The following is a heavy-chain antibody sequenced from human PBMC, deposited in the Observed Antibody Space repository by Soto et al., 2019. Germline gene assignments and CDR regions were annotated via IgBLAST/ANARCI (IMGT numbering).Heavy chain of an antibody. CDR1: GGSIISTSYY. CDR3: ARLPRAYGSGTYP. CDR2: IYHSGTT. J-gene: IGHJ5*02. D-gene: IGHD3-10*01. V-gene: IGHV4-39*01. Sequence: PAETLSLTCTVSGGSIISTSYYFFRIRQPPGNGLELIGTIYHSGTTFYNPSLRSRVTLSVDTSKNQFSLNLSSATAADTAVYYCARLPRAYGSGTYPWGQGTLVTVSS.